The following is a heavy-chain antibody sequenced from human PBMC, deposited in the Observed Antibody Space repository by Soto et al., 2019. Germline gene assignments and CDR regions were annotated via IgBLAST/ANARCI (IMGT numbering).Heavy chain of an antibody. CDR2: ISYDGSNK. V-gene: IGHV3-30*18. J-gene: IGHJ4*02. CDR1: GFTFSSYG. D-gene: IGHD3-10*01. Sequence: GGSLRLSCAASGFTFSSYGMHWVRQAPGKGLEWVAVISYDGSNKYYADSVKGRFTISRDNSKNTLYLQMNSLRAEDTAVYYCAKVERTKLLWFGSYDYWGQGTMVTGSS. CDR3: AKVERTKLLWFGSYDY.